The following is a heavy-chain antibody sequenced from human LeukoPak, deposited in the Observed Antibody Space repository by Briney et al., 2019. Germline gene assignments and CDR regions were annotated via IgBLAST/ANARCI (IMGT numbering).Heavy chain of an antibody. Sequence: SETLSLTCTVSGGSISSGSYYWSWIRQPAGKGLEWIGRIYTSGSTNYNPSLKSRVTISVDTSKNQFSLKLSSVTAADTAVYYCARARGDSSGYYWSSYFDYWGQGTLVTVS. CDR2: IYTSGST. J-gene: IGHJ4*02. CDR1: GGSISSGSYY. V-gene: IGHV4-61*02. CDR3: ARARGDSSGYYWSSYFDY. D-gene: IGHD3-22*01.